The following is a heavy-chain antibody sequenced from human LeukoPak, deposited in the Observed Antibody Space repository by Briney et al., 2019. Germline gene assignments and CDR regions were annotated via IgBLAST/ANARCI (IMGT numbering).Heavy chain of an antibody. V-gene: IGHV3-48*02. CDR1: GFTFGSYS. D-gene: IGHD5-12*01. J-gene: IGHJ4*02. CDR3: ARASGSHFDY. CDR2: ISIGSSTI. Sequence: PGGSLRLSCAASGFTFGSYSMNWVRQAPGKGLEYISYISIGSSTIYYADSVKGRFTISRDNAKNSLYLQMNSLRDEDTAVYYCARASGSHFDYWGQGTLVTVSS.